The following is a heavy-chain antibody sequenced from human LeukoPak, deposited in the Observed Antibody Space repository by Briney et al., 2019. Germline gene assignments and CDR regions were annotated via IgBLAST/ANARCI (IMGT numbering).Heavy chain of an antibody. Sequence: PGGSLRLSCAASGFTFSDYYMSWVRQAPGKGLEWVAVISYDGSNKYYADSVKGRFTISRDNSKNTLYLQMNSLRAEDTAVYYCARELHYYDILTGYYRSGYMDVWGKGTTVTVSS. CDR3: ARELHYYDILTGYYRSGYMDV. CDR1: GFTFSDYY. D-gene: IGHD3-9*01. V-gene: IGHV3-30*03. J-gene: IGHJ6*03. CDR2: ISYDGSNK.